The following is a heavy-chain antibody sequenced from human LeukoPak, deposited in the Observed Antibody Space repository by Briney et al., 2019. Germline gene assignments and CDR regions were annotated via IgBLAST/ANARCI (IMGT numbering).Heavy chain of an antibody. D-gene: IGHD3-3*01. Sequence: SETLSLTCAVYGGSFSGYYWSWIRQPPGKGLEWIGYIYYSGSTNYNPSLKSRVTISVDTSKNQFSLKLSSVTAADTAVYYCARTSRDTIFGVVNWFDPWGQGTLVTVSS. V-gene: IGHV4-59*08. CDR2: IYYSGST. J-gene: IGHJ5*02. CDR1: GGSFSGYY. CDR3: ARTSRDTIFGVVNWFDP.